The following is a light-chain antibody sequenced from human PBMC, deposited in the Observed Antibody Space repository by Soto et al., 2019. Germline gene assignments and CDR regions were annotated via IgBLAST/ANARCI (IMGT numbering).Light chain of an antibody. J-gene: IGKJ5*01. CDR3: QQRNIWPPVT. V-gene: IGKV3-11*01. Sequence: EIVLTQSPATLSLSPGERATLSCRASPSVTNYLAWYQQKPGQPPRLLIYGAFNSAAGIPARFSGSGSGTDFALTISSLEPEDSAVYDCQQRNIWPPVTFGQGTRLEIK. CDR1: PSVTNY. CDR2: GAF.